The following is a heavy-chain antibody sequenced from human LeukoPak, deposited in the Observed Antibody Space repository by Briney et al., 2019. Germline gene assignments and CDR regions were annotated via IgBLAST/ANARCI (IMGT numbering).Heavy chain of an antibody. V-gene: IGHV4-59*01. Sequence: SEALSLTCTVSGGSISSYYWSWIRQPPGKGLEWIGYIYYSGSTNYNPSLKSRVTISVDTSKNQFSLKLSSVTAADTAVYYCARGTYDYVWGSYRPDNWFDPWGQGTLVTVSS. CDR2: IYYSGST. CDR3: ARGTYDYVWGSYRPDNWFDP. CDR1: GGSISSYY. J-gene: IGHJ5*02. D-gene: IGHD3-16*02.